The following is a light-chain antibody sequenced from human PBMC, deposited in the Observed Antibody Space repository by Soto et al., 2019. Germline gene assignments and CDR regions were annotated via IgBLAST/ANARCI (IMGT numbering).Light chain of an antibody. Sequence: EIVLTQSPATLSLSPGEGATLSCRASQSISSYLAWYQQKPGQAPRLIIYDASSRATGIPARFSGSGSGPDFTLTISSLKPEDFAVYYFQQRSDWPPWTFGQGTKVEIK. V-gene: IGKV3-11*01. J-gene: IGKJ1*01. CDR3: QQRSDWPPWT. CDR2: DAS. CDR1: QSISSY.